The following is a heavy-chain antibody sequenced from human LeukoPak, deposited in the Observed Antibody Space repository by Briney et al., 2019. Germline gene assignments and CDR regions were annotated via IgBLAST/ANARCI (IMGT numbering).Heavy chain of an antibody. V-gene: IGHV3-15*01. CDR2: IKTKADGVTV. J-gene: IGHJ4*02. CDR3: TTDPYNYDQTRGK. CDR1: GFIFSNAW. D-gene: IGHD3-22*01. Sequence: GGSLRLSRAASGFIFSNAWMNWVRRAPGKGLEWVGRIKTKADGVTVDYTAPVKGRFTISRDDSQNMLYLQMNSLKAEDTALYYCTTDPYNYDQTRGKWGQGTLVTVSS.